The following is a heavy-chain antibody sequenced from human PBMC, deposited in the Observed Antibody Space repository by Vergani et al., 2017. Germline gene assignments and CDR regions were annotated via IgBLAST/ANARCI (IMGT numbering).Heavy chain of an antibody. CDR1: GGSFSGYY. CDR3: ARAGDYDFWSGYPYFDY. Sequence: QVQLPQWGAGLLKPSETLSLTCAVYGGSFSGYYWSWIRQPPGKGLEWIGYIYYSGSTNYNPSLKSRVTISVDTSKNQFSLKLSSVTAADTAVYYCARAGDYDFWSGYPYFDYWGQGTLVTVSS. D-gene: IGHD3-3*01. J-gene: IGHJ4*02. V-gene: IGHV4-34*11. CDR2: IYYSGST.